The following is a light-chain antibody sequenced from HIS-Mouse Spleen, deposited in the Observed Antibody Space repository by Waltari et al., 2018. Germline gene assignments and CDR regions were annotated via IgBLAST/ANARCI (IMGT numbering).Light chain of an antibody. Sequence: QSALTQPPSASGSPGQSVTISCTGTSSDVGGYNYVSWYQQHPGKAPKPMIYEVSKRPSGVPDRFSGSKSGNTASLTVSGLQAEDEADYYGSSYAGSNNFVVFGGGTKLTVL. CDR2: EVS. CDR1: SSDVGGYNY. V-gene: IGLV2-8*01. CDR3: SSYAGSNNFVV. J-gene: IGLJ2*01.